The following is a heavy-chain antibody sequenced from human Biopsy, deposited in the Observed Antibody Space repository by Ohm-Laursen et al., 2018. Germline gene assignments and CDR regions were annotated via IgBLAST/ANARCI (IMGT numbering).Heavy chain of an antibody. CDR3: TRGGYYYDSLAYYYWFDP. V-gene: IGHV1-2*02. D-gene: IGHD3-22*01. J-gene: IGHJ5*02. Sequence: SSVKVSCKASGCTFTGYHVHWVRQAPGQGLEWMGWINAKTGDTNYAKKFQGRVTMTRDTSISTAYVDLSSLRSDDTAVYYCTRGGYYYDSLAYYYWFDPWGQGTLVTVSS. CDR1: GCTFTGYH. CDR2: INAKTGDT.